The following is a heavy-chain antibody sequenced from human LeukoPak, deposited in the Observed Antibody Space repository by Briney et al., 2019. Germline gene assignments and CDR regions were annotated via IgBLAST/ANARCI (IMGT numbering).Heavy chain of an antibody. D-gene: IGHD3-10*01. J-gene: IGHJ4*02. CDR2: ISGSGGRT. Sequence: GGSLRLSCAASGFTFSNYAMSWVRQAPGKGLEWVSGISGSGGRTYYADSVKGRFTVSRDNSKNTLFLEINSLRAEDAAIYYCAKVNQKVLWLGESGAPFDYWGQGSLVTVSS. V-gene: IGHV3-23*01. CDR3: AKVNQKVLWLGESGAPFDY. CDR1: GFTFSNYA.